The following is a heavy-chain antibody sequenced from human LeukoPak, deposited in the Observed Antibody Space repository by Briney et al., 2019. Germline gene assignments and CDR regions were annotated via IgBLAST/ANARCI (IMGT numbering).Heavy chain of an antibody. D-gene: IGHD3-10*01. J-gene: IGHJ4*02. V-gene: IGHV3-7*01. CDR2: IRPDGSGK. CDR3: ARGRGSDY. Sequence: PGGSLRLSCVGSGFTFSSFWTNWVRQAPGKGLEWVANIRPDGSGKHYVDSVKGRFTISRDNAKNSLYLQMNSLRAEDTAVYYCARGRGSDYWGQGTLVTVSS. CDR1: GFTFSSFW.